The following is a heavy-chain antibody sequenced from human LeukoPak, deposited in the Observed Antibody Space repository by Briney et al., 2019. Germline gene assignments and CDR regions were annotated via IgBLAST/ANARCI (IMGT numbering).Heavy chain of an antibody. D-gene: IGHD4-17*01. CDR3: TVSYDYGDENWFDP. CDR1: VGTFSSYA. Sequence: SLKVSCKASVGTFSSYAISWVRQAPGQGREWMGGIIPIFGTANYAQKLQGRVTITSDESTSTAYMELSSLRSEDAAVYYCTVSYDYGDENWFDPWGQGTLVTVSS. V-gene: IGHV1-69*01. CDR2: IIPIFGTA. J-gene: IGHJ5*02.